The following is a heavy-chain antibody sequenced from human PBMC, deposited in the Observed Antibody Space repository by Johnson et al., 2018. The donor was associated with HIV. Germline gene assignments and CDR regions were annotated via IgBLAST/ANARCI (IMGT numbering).Heavy chain of an antibody. CDR3: ARDRVLLWFGESPLDAFDI. CDR1: GFTFSAYW. J-gene: IGHJ3*02. V-gene: IGHV3-74*01. CDR2: IIRDATTA. D-gene: IGHD3-10*01. Sequence: VQLVESGGGVVRPGGSLRLSCAASGFTFSAYWMHWVRQAPGQGLVWVSRIIRDATTAIYADSVKGRFTISRDNAKNSLYLQMNSLRAEDTAVYYCARDRVLLWFGESPLDAFDIWGQGTMVTVSS.